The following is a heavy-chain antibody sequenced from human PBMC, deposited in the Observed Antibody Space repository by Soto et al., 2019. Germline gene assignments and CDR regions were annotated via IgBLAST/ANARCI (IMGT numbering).Heavy chain of an antibody. D-gene: IGHD1-7*01. CDR2: INWKSDI. Sequence: QTGGSLRLSCAVSGFTFDDNAMHWVRQAPEKGLERDSGINWKSDIGYADSVKGRFTISRDNAENSLHLHMNSLRAEATDLSYCPISQDRGGRTTFIYWGQGTQVTVS. J-gene: IGHJ4*02. CDR1: GFTFDDNA. V-gene: IGHV3-9*01. CDR3: PISQDRGGRTTFIY.